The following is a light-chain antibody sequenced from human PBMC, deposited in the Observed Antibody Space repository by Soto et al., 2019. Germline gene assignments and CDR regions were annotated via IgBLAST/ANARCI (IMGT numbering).Light chain of an antibody. J-gene: IGKJ5*01. Sequence: ESVLTQSRGTLSLSPGERVTLSCRASQSVSSSYLAWYQQKPGQAPRLFIYGAFTRATGIPARISGSGSGTDFTLTISSLQSEDFAIYYCQQYDNWPPVTFGQGTRLEI. V-gene: IGKV3-15*01. CDR2: GAF. CDR3: QQYDNWPPVT. CDR1: QSVSSSY.